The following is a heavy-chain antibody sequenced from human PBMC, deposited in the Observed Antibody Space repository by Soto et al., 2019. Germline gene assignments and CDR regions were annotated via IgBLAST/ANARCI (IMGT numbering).Heavy chain of an antibody. J-gene: IGHJ4*02. CDR3: EGLYDFWSGYSG. Sequence: ASVKVTCKAPGESFNSYARRWVRQAPGQRLEWMGWINAGNGNTKYSQKFQGRVTITRDTSASTAYMELSSLRSEDTAVYYCEGLYDFWSGYSGWGQGTLVTSPQ. CDR2: INAGNGNT. D-gene: IGHD3-3*01. V-gene: IGHV1-3*01. CDR1: GESFNSYA.